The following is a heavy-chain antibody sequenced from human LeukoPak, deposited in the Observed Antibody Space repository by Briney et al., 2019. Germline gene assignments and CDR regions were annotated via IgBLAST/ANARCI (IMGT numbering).Heavy chain of an antibody. CDR2: IYSGGGT. J-gene: IGHJ3*02. CDR1: GLAVSSNY. CDR3: ARKGYDSSARAFDI. D-gene: IGHD3-22*01. V-gene: IGHV3-53*01. Sequence: GGSLRLSCAVSGLAVSSNYMSWVRQAPGRGLEWVSVIYSGGGTYYADSVKGRFTISRDNSKNTLYLQMNSLRAEDTAVYYCARKGYDSSARAFDIWGQGTMVTVSS.